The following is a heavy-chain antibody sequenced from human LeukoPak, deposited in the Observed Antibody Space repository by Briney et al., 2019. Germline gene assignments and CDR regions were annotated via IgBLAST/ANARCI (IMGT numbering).Heavy chain of an antibody. CDR1: GFTFSSYW. CDR3: AKDRCSNGVGCYYYYMDV. CDR2: IKQDGSEK. Sequence: PGGALRLSCAASGFTFSSYWRSWVRQAPGKGVEWVANIKQDGSEKYYVDSMKGRFTISRDNAKNSLYLQMNSLRAEDTAVYYCAKDRCSNGVGCYYYYMDVWGKGTTVTISS. D-gene: IGHD2-8*01. J-gene: IGHJ6*03. V-gene: IGHV3-7*01.